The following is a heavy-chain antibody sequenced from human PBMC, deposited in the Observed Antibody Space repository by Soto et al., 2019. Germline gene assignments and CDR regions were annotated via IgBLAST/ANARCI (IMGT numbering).Heavy chain of an antibody. J-gene: IGHJ3*02. CDR2: ISSSSSYI. CDR1: GFAFSSYS. CDR3: AMRGNRGAFDI. D-gene: IGHD2-15*01. Sequence: GGSLRLSCAASGFAFSSYSMNWVRQAPGKGLEWVSSISSSSSYIYYADSVKGRFTISRDNAKNSLYLQMNSLRAEDTVVYYCAMRGNRGAFDIWGQGTMVTVSS. V-gene: IGHV3-21*01.